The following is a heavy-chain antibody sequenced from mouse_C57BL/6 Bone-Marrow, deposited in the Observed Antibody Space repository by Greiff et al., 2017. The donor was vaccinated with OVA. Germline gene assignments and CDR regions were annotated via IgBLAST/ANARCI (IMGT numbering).Heavy chain of an antibody. CDR2: SRNKANDYTT. CDR1: GFTFSDFY. Sequence: EVKLMESGGGLVQSGRSLRLSCATSGFTFSDFYMEWVRQAPGKGLEWIAASRNKANDYTTEYSASVKGRFIVSRDTSQSILYLQMNAQRAEDTAIYYCARGYYYGSSLDWYFDVWGTGTTVTVAS. J-gene: IGHJ1*03. V-gene: IGHV7-1*01. D-gene: IGHD1-1*01. CDR3: ARGYYYGSSLDWYFDV.